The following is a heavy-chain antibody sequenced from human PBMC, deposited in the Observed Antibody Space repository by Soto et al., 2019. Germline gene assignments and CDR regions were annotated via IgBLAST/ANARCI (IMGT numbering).Heavy chain of an antibody. CDR3: AKAMRWDHDYYGSGSYYHGETLLDY. V-gene: IGHV3-30*18. CDR1: GFTFSSYG. Sequence: QVQLVESGGGVVQPGRSLRLSCAASGFTFSSYGMHWVRQAPGKGLEWVAVISYDGSNKYYADSVKGRFTISRDNSKNTLYLQMNSLRAEDTAVYYCAKAMRWDHDYYGSGSYYHGETLLDYWGQGTLVTVS. D-gene: IGHD3-10*01. J-gene: IGHJ4*02. CDR2: ISYDGSNK.